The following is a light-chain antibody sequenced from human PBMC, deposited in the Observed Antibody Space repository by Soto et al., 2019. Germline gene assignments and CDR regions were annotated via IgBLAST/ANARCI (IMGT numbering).Light chain of an antibody. CDR1: QGISNY. CDR2: AAS. CDR3: QKYNSAPLT. V-gene: IGKV1-27*01. Sequence: GGRVTITCRASQGISNYLAWYQQKPGKVPKLLIYAASTLQSGVPSRFSGSGSGTDFTPTISSLQPEDVATYYCQKYNSAPLTFGGGTKVDIK. J-gene: IGKJ4*01.